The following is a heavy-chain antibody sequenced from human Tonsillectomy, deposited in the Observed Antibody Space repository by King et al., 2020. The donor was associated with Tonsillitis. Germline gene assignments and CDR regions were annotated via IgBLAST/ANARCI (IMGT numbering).Heavy chain of an antibody. Sequence: VQLVESGGVLVKPGGSLRLSCAASGFSFTTFDMNWVRQAPGRGLEWSSSLSSSATYIYYADTVKGRFTVSRDHATRVLYLQMDYRRAEATALHYCAKDKGADYYDRGRGAFDIWGQGTLVTVSS. V-gene: IGHV3-21*01. J-gene: IGHJ3*02. CDR1: GFSFTTFD. CDR2: LSSSATYI. CDR3: AKDKGADYYDRGRGAFDI. D-gene: IGHD3-16*01.